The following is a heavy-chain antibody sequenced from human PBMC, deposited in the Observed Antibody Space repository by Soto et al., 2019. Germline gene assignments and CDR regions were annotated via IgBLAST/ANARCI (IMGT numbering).Heavy chain of an antibody. J-gene: IGHJ2*01. CDR2: IYYSGST. CDR1: GGSISSYY. V-gene: IGHV4-59*08. D-gene: IGHD6-13*01. Sequence: QVQLQESGPGLVKPSETLSLTCTVSGGSISSYYWSWIRQPPGKGLVWVGYIYYSGSTNSNPSLKRRVLISVDTSNYQFSLKLISVTAADTAVYYCAGPTPPGSFSWYPAWYFDLWGRGILVTVSS. CDR3: AGPTPPGSFSWYPAWYFDL.